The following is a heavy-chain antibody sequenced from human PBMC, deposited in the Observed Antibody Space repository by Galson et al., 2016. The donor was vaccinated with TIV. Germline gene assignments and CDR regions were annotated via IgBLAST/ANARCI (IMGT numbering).Heavy chain of an antibody. CDR1: GFTFSSYT. J-gene: IGHJ4*02. CDR2: IRSSSSYK. Sequence: SLRLSCAASGFTFSSYTMTWVRQAPGKGLEWVSSIRSSSSYKSYADSVKGRFTISRDNAKNSLYLQMNSLRADDTALYYCAKGAGRYSSSWYFDYWGQGTLVTVSS. D-gene: IGHD6-13*01. CDR3: AKGAGRYSSSWYFDY. V-gene: IGHV3-21*04.